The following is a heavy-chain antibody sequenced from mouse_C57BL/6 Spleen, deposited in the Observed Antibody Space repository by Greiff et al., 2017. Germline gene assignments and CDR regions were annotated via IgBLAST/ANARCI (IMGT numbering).Heavy chain of an antibody. Sequence: QVQLQQPGAELVKPGASVKMSCKASGYTFTSYWITWVKQRPGQGLEWIGDIYPGSGSTNDNEKFKSKATLTVDTASSTAYMQLSSLTSEDSAVYYCARRGVITTGVSTEDYFDYWGQGTTRTVSS. D-gene: IGHD1-1*01. CDR3: ARRGVITTGVSTEDYFDY. CDR1: GYTFTSYW. J-gene: IGHJ2*01. CDR2: IYPGSGST. V-gene: IGHV1-55*01.